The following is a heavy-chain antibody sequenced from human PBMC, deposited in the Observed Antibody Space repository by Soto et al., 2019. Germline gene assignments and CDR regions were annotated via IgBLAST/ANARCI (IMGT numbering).Heavy chain of an antibody. CDR2: INAGNGNT. CDR1: GYTFTSYA. CDR3: AREKGYDYAFDY. V-gene: IGHV1-3*01. Sequence: QVQLVQSGAEVKKPGASVKVSCKASGYTFTSYAMHWVRQAPGQRLEWMGWINAGNGNTKYSQKFQGRVTITRDTSARTAYMELSSLRSEDTAVYYCAREKGYDYAFDYWGQGTLVTVSS. D-gene: IGHD3-16*01. J-gene: IGHJ4*02.